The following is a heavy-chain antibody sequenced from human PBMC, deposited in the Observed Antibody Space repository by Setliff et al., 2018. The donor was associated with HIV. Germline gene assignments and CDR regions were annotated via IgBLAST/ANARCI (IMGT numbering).Heavy chain of an antibody. CDR2: IYYSGDT. Sequence: SETLSLTCSVSGGSINNDIYFWTWIRQHPGKGLEWIGYIYYSGDTYYNPSLKSRLTISVDTSKNQFSLKLSSVTAADTAIYYCARSRVRGVIIKGYWGQGTPVTVSS. D-gene: IGHD3-10*01. V-gene: IGHV4-31*03. J-gene: IGHJ4*02. CDR3: ARSRVRGVIIKGY. CDR1: GGSINNDIYF.